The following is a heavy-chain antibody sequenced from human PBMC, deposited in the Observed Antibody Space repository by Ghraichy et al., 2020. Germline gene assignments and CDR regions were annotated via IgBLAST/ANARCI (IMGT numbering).Heavy chain of an antibody. D-gene: IGHD3-22*01. CDR3: ARDKRYYYDRSVYSDAEWFDP. CDR2: ISTTGSTM. Sequence: GGSLRLSCAASGFTFSDYYMSWIRQAPGKGLEWVSHISTTGSTMYYADSVKGRFAISRDNAKKSLHLQMHSLRAEDTAVYYCARDKRYYYDRSVYSDAEWFDPWGQGTLVTVSS. V-gene: IGHV3-11*01. CDR1: GFTFSDYY. J-gene: IGHJ5*02.